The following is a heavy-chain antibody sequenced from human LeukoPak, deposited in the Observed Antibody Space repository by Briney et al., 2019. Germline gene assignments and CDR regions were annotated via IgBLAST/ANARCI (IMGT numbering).Heavy chain of an antibody. CDR2: INPNSGST. CDR3: AREITMIVGDAFDI. D-gene: IGHD3-22*01. J-gene: IGHJ3*02. CDR1: GYTFTGYY. Sequence: ASVKVSCKASGYTFTGYYMHWVRQAPGQGLEWMGWINPNSGSTNYAQKFQGRVTMTRDTSISTAYMELSRLRSDDTAVYYCAREITMIVGDAFDIWGQGTMVTVSS. V-gene: IGHV1-2*02.